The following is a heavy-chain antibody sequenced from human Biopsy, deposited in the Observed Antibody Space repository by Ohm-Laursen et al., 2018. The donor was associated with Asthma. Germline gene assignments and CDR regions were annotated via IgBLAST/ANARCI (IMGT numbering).Heavy chain of an antibody. Sequence: SSVKVPCKISGYSLTDLSMHWVRQAPGQGLEWLGGIMTVFGTTNYAQKFQGRVTITADESTSTAYMEVTSLSSDDTAVYYCASDFPKDYVRYNFQFWGQGTLVTVSS. CDR1: GYSLTDLS. D-gene: IGHD4-17*01. CDR2: IMTVFGTT. CDR3: ASDFPKDYVRYNFQF. J-gene: IGHJ4*02. V-gene: IGHV1-69*01.